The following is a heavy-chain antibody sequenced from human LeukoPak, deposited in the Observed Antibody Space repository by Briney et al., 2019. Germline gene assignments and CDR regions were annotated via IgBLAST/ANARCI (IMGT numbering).Heavy chain of an antibody. D-gene: IGHD4-17*01. CDR3: ARVGHGDGVIDF. Sequence: GGSLRLSCAGSGFPFSGYWMSWVRQAPGKGLFRLGNINHNGSAIYYVDPVKGRFTISRDNAKTSLFLQMNSLRVEDTAVYYCARVGHGDGVIDFWGQGALVTISS. CDR1: GFPFSGYW. V-gene: IGHV3-7*01. CDR2: INHNGSAI. J-gene: IGHJ4*02.